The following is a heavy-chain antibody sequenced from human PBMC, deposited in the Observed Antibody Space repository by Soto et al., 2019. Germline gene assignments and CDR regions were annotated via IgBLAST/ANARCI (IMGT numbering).Heavy chain of an antibody. J-gene: IGHJ3*02. CDR3: ARRNYDYYAFDI. CDR2: IYPGDSDT. CDR1: GYSFTNYW. V-gene: IGHV5-51*01. Sequence: PGESLKISCKGSGYSFTNYWIGWVRQMPGKGLEWMGIIYPGDSDTRYSPSSQGQVTISADKSISTAYLQWNNLKASDTAMYYCARRNYDYYAFDIWGQGTMVTVSS. D-gene: IGHD1-7*01.